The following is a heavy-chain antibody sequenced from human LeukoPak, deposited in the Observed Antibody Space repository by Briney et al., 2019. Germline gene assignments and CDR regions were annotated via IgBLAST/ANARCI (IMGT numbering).Heavy chain of an antibody. J-gene: IGHJ4*02. CDR3: ARRKDGHDY. CDR2: INHSGST. CDR1: GGSFSGYY. Sequence: PSETLSLTCAVYGGSFSGYYWSWIRQPPGKGLEWIGEINHSGSTNYNPSLKSRVTISLDTSKNQFSLKLSSVTAADTAVYYCARRKDGHDYWGQGTLVTVSS. D-gene: IGHD1-14*01. V-gene: IGHV4-34*01.